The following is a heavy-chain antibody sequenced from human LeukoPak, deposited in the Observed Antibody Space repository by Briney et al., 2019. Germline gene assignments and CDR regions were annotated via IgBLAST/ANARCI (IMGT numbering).Heavy chain of an antibody. D-gene: IGHD1-26*01. J-gene: IGHJ4*02. CDR2: IYPGDSDT. Sequence: GESLKISCNGSGYXFISYWIGWVRQMPGKGLEWMGIIYPGDSDTRYSPSFQGQVTISADKSISTAYLQWSSLKASDTAMYYCARRSGSYHSRVDYWGQGTLVTVSS. CDR1: GYXFISYW. CDR3: ARRSGSYHSRVDY. V-gene: IGHV5-51*01.